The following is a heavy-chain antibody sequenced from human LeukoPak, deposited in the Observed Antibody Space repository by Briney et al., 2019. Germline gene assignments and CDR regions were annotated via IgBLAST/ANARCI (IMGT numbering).Heavy chain of an antibody. CDR3: ARGSAARGHDAFDI. CDR2: INPNSGGT. CDR1: GYTFTGYY. Sequence: ASVKVSCKASGYTFTGYYMHWVRQAPGQGLEWMGWINPNSGGTNYAQKFQGRVTMTRDTSISTAYMELSRLRSDDTAVYYCARGSAARGHDAFDIWGQGTMVTVSS. V-gene: IGHV1-2*02. D-gene: IGHD6-6*01. J-gene: IGHJ3*02.